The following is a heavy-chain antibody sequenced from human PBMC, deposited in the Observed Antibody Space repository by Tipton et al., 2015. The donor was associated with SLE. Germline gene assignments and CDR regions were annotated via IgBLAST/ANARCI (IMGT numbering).Heavy chain of an antibody. CDR3: ARDLQLVLDY. CDR2: INPSGGST. V-gene: IGHV1-46*01. CDR1: GYTFTSYY. J-gene: IGHJ4*02. D-gene: IGHD6-6*01. Sequence: QLVQSGAEVKKPGASVKVSCMASGYTFTSYYMHWVRQAPGQGLEWMGIINPSGGSTSYAQKFQGRVTMTRDTYTSTVYMELSSLRSEDTAVYYCARDLQLVLDYWGQGTLVTVSS.